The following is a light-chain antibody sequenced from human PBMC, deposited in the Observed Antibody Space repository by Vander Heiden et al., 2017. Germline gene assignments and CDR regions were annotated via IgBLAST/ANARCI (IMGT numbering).Light chain of an antibody. J-gene: IGLJ2*01. CDR2: DDS. CDR1: NIGSKS. V-gene: IGLV3-21*02. CDR3: QVGESSSDLV. Sequence: SYVLTQPPSVSVAPGQTARITCGGNNIGSKSVHWYQQKPGQAPVLVVYDDSDRTAGIPERFSGSNAGNTATLTISRVEAGDEADYYCQVGESSSDLVFGGGTKLTVL.